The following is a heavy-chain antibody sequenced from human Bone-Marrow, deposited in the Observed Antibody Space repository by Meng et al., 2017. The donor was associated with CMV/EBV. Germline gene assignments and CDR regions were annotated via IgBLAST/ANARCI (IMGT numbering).Heavy chain of an antibody. CDR3: VSNFFGSSWYGGGGYNWFDP. Sequence: ASVKVSCKASGYTFTSYGISWVRQAPGQGLEWMGWISPYNGNTNYAQKIQGRVTMTTDTSTSTAYMELRSLRSEDTAVYYCVSNFFGSSWYGGGGYNWFDPWGQGTLVTVSS. CDR2: ISPYNGNT. V-gene: IGHV1-18*04. J-gene: IGHJ5*02. CDR1: GYTFTSYG. D-gene: IGHD6-13*01.